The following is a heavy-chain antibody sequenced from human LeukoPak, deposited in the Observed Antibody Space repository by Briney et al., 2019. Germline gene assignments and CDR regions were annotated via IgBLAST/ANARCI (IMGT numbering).Heavy chain of an antibody. D-gene: IGHD2-15*01. CDR1: GFTFSSYA. CDR2: ITYSGSSS. Sequence: GGSLRLSCAASGFTFSSYAMTWVRQAPGKGLEWVSTITYSGSSSYYADSVKGRFTISRDNSKNTLYLQMGSLRAEDTAIYYCAKAISVCSGGSCYSGTDYWGQGTLVTVSS. J-gene: IGHJ4*02. V-gene: IGHV3-23*01. CDR3: AKAISVCSGGSCYSGTDY.